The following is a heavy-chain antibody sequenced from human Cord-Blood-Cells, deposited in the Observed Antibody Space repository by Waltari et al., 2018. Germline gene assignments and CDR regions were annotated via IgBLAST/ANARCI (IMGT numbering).Heavy chain of an antibody. CDR3: ARGVCSSTSCYFDY. V-gene: IGHV4-34*01. Sequence: QVQLQQWGAGLLKPSETLSLTCAVYGGSFSGYYWSWIRQPPGKGLEWIGEINHSGSTNYNPSLKSRVTISVDTSKNQCSLKLSSVTAADTAVYYCARGVCSSTSCYFDYWGQGTLVTVSS. J-gene: IGHJ4*02. CDR2: INHSGST. D-gene: IGHD2-2*01. CDR1: GGSFSGYY.